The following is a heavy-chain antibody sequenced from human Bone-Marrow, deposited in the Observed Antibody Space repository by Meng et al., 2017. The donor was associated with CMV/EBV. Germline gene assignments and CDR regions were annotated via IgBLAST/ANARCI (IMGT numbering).Heavy chain of an antibody. V-gene: IGHV3-21*01. J-gene: IGHJ6*02. D-gene: IGHD6-13*01. CDR3: ARASSASYYGMDV. CDR2: ISSTSSYI. Sequence: WGSLSLSCAASGFTFSTYSMNWVRQAPGQGLEWVSSISSTSSYIYYSDSVEGRFTISRDNAKNSLYLQMNSKRAEDTAVYYCARASSASYYGMDVWGQGTTVTVSS. CDR1: GFTFSTYS.